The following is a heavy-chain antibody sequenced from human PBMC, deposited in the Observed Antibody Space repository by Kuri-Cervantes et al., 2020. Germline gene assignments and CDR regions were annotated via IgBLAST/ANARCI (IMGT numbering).Heavy chain of an antibody. V-gene: IGHV3-20*04. Sequence: GGSLRLSCAASGFTFSRYDMYWVRQAPGKGLEWVSGINWNGGSTGYADSVKGRFTISRDNAKNSLYLQMNSLRAEDTAVYYCARTESLVGATYMDVWGKGTTVTVSS. D-gene: IGHD1-26*01. CDR1: GFTFSRYD. CDR2: INWNGGST. CDR3: ARTESLVGATYMDV. J-gene: IGHJ6*03.